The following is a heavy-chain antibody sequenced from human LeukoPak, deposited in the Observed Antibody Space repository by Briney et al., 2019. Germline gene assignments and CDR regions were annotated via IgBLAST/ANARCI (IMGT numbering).Heavy chain of an antibody. CDR1: GFSLSTSGVG. D-gene: IGHD3-22*01. Sequence: SGPTLVKPTQTLTLTCTFSGFSLSTSGVGVGWIRQPPGKALEWLALIYWNDDKRYSPSLKSRLTITKDTSKNQVVLTMTNMDPVDTATYYCAHSMEDDSSGYYRTSDYWGQGTLVTVSS. CDR2: IYWNDDK. J-gene: IGHJ4*02. V-gene: IGHV2-5*01. CDR3: AHSMEDDSSGYYRTSDY.